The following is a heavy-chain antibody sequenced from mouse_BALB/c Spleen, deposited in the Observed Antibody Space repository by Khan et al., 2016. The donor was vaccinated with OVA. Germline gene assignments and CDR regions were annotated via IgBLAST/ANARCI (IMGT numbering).Heavy chain of an antibody. V-gene: IGHV3-2*02. J-gene: IGHJ3*01. CDR1: GYSITSDYA. CDR2: IHYSGGT. CDR3: ARWFAY. Sequence: EVQLQESGPGLVKPSQSLSLTCTVTGYSITSDYAWNWIRQFPGNKLEWMGYIHYSGGTSYLPSLKSRISITRDTSKNQSFLQLNSVTTEDSATYYCARWFAYWGQGTLVTVS.